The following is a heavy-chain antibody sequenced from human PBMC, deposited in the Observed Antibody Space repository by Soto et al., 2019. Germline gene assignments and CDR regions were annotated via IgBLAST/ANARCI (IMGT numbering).Heavy chain of an antibody. CDR3: GRGRSGQIVVFY. V-gene: IGHV1-2*02. CDR1: GYTFTGHY. CDR2: IGPESGAT. Sequence: ASVKVSCKASGYTFTGHYIHWVRQAPEQGPEWMGEIGPESGATRYAQRFQGRVTMTRDMSITTVYMELNNLSPDDTAVYYCGRGRSGQIVVFYWGQGPPVTVSS. J-gene: IGHJ4*02. D-gene: IGHD1-26*01.